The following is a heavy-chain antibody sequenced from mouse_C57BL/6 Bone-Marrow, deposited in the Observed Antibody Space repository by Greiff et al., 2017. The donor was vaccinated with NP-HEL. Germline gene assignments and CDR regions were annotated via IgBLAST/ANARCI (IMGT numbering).Heavy chain of an antibody. CDR3: TRECYGSSPHYYFDY. Sequence: EVKLVESGEGLVKPGGSLKLSCAASGFTFSSYAMSWVRQTPEKRLEWVAYISSGGDYIYYADTVKGRFTISRDNARNTLYLQRSSLKSEDTAMYYCTRECYGSSPHYYFDYWGQGTTLTVSS. CDR1: GFTFSSYA. CDR2: ISSGGDYI. V-gene: IGHV5-9-1*02. J-gene: IGHJ2*01. D-gene: IGHD1-1*01.